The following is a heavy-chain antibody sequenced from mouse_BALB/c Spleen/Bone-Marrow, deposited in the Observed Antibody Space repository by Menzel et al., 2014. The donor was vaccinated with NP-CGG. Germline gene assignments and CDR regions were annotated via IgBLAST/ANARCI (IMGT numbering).Heavy chain of an antibody. D-gene: IGHD1-1*01. V-gene: IGHV2-9*02. Sequence: VQLQESGPGLVAPSQSLSIPCTVSGFSLTSYGVHWVRQPPGKGLEWLGVIWAGGSTNYNSALMSRLSISKDNSKSQVFLKMNSLQTDDTAMYYCARDYYGSLCAMDYWGQGTSVTVSS. CDR2: IWAGGST. J-gene: IGHJ4*01. CDR1: GFSLTSYG. CDR3: ARDYYGSLCAMDY.